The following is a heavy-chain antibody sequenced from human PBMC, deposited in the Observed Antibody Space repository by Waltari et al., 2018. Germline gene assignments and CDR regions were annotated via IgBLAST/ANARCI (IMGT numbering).Heavy chain of an antibody. Sequence: EVQLVESGGGLVQPGGSLRLSCAASGFTFSSYSMNWVRQAPGKGLEWVSYISSSSSTIYYADSVKGRFNISRDKAKNSLYLPMNSLRDEDTAVYYCARSPSHWLFWFDPWGQGTLVTVSS. V-gene: IGHV3-48*02. CDR3: ARSPSHWLFWFDP. CDR2: ISSSSSTI. CDR1: GFTFSSYS. D-gene: IGHD3-9*01. J-gene: IGHJ5*02.